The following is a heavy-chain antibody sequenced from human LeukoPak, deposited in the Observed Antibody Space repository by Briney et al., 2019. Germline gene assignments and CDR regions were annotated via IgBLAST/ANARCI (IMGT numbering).Heavy chain of an antibody. J-gene: IGHJ4*02. CDR2: IYYSGST. D-gene: IGHD3-10*01. Sequence: SETLSLTCTVSGGSISSGSYYWGWIRQPPGKGLEWIGSIYYSGSTYYNPSLKSRVTISVDTSKNQFSLKLSSVTAADTAVYYCARHVWFGQLEYWGQGTLVTVSS. V-gene: IGHV4-39*01. CDR3: ARHVWFGQLEY. CDR1: GGSISSGSYY.